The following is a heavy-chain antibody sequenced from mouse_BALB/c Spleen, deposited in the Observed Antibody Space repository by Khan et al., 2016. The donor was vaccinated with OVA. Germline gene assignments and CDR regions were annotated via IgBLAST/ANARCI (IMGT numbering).Heavy chain of an antibody. CDR2: INPSTGYT. J-gene: IGHJ2*01. CDR3: ARRGLRWDFDY. V-gene: IGHV1-7*01. CDR1: GYTFINYW. Sequence: QVQLQQSGAELAKPGASVKMSCKASGYTFINYWMHWVKQRPGQGLKWIGYINPSTGYTEYNQNFKDKATLTADKSSTTAYMQLSSLTSEDSAVYYCARRGLRWDFDYWGQGTTLTVSS. D-gene: IGHD1-1*01.